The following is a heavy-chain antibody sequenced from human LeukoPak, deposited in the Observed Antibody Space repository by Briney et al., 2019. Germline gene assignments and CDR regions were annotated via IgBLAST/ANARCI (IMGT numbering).Heavy chain of an antibody. CDR2: ISWDGTT. V-gene: IGHV3-43*01. Sequence: PGGSLRLSCAASGFTFEDYTMHWVRQGPGKTLEWVSLISWDGTTYYADSLRGRFTISRDNSKNSLYLQMDTLTTDDTAFYYCVKDLSYESSGSVIENWRQGTLVTVSS. CDR1: GFTFEDYT. D-gene: IGHD3-22*01. CDR3: VKDLSYESSGSVIEN. J-gene: IGHJ4*02.